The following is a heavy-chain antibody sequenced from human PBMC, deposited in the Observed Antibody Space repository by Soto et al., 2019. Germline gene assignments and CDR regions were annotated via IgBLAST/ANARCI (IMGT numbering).Heavy chain of an antibody. CDR2: IYYSGST. D-gene: IGHD4-4*01. Sequence: SETLSLTCTVAAGPVSSDSHYWSWIRQPPGKGLEWIGCIYYSGSTNYNPSLKSRVTMSVDTSKNQCSLKLSSVTAADTAVYYCARFEYSNLNWFDPWGQGTLVPVSS. CDR3: ARFEYSNLNWFDP. CDR1: AGPVSSDSHY. V-gene: IGHV4-61*01. J-gene: IGHJ5*02.